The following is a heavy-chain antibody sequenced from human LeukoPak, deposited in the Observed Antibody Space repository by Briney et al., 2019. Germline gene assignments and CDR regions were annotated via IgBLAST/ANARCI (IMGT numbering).Heavy chain of an antibody. J-gene: IGHJ4*02. Sequence: ASVKVSCKASGYTFTSYAMHRVRQAPGQRLEWMGWINAGNGNTKYSQKFQGRVTITRDTSASTAYMELSSLRSEDTAVYYCARDWDYGDYLGYWGQGTLVTVSS. CDR3: ARDWDYGDYLGY. CDR1: GYTFTSYA. V-gene: IGHV1-3*01. D-gene: IGHD4-17*01. CDR2: INAGNGNT.